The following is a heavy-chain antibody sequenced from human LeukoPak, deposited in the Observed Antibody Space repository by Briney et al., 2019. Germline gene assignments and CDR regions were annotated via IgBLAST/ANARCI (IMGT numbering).Heavy chain of an antibody. V-gene: IGHV4-59*01. CDR2: IYYSGST. CDR1: GGSISSYY. CDR3: ARDYRWFGEFNGMDV. J-gene: IGHJ6*02. D-gene: IGHD3-10*01. Sequence: SETLSLTCTVSGGSISSYYWSWIRQPPGKGLEWIGYIYYSGSTNYNPSLKSRVTISVDTSKNQFSLKLSSVTAADTAVYYCARDYRWFGEFNGMDVWGQGTTVTVSS.